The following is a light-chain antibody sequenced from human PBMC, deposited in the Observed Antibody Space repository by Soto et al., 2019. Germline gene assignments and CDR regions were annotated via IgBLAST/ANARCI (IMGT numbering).Light chain of an antibody. CDR1: QGISNF. V-gene: IGKV1-27*01. J-gene: IGKJ5*01. CDR3: QQYDKWPPIT. Sequence: DAKTTQSPSTLSAPVGDRVTITCPGSQGISNFLAWYQQRSGKVPKLLIYSASTLQSGVPSRFSGRGSGTDFTLTISSLQPEDVAVYYCQQYDKWPPITSGQGALLEIK. CDR2: SAS.